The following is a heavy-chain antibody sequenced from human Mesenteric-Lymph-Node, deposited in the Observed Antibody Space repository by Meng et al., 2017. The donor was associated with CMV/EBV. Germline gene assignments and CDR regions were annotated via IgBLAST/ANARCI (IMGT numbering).Heavy chain of an antibody. V-gene: IGHV1-8*03. D-gene: IGHD3-3*01. J-gene: IGHJ5*02. CDR1: YTFNSYD. Sequence: YTFNSYDINGVRQATGQGLKWMGWMNPNSGNTGYAQKFQGRVTITRNTSISTAYMELSSLRSEDTAVYYCARGRRYDFWSGYPPMFDPWGQGTLVTVSS. CDR3: ARGRRYDFWSGYPPMFDP. CDR2: MNPNSGNT.